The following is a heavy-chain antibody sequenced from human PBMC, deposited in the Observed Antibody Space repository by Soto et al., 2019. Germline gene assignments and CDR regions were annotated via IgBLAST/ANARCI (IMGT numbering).Heavy chain of an antibody. Sequence: SETLSLTCAVYGGSFSGYYWSWIRQPPGKGLEWIGEINHSGSTNYNPSLKSRVTISVDTSKNQFSLRLSSVTAADTAVYYCARGRNYYGSGSYYNSGFVGFDYWGQGTLVTVSS. V-gene: IGHV4-34*01. D-gene: IGHD3-10*01. CDR2: INHSGST. CDR3: ARGRNYYGSGSYYNSGFVGFDY. J-gene: IGHJ4*02. CDR1: GGSFSGYY.